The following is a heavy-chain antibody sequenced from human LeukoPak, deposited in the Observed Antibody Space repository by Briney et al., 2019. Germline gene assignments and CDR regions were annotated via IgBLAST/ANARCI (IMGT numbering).Heavy chain of an antibody. CDR3: ARFLDWGAHCSSTSCYGTETYNWFDP. D-gene: IGHD2-2*01. CDR1: GGSISSHY. CDR2: IYDSGST. V-gene: IGHV4-59*11. Sequence: PSETLSLTCTVSGGSISSHYWSWIRQPPGKGLECIGYIYDSGSTNYNPSLKSRVTMSVDTSKNQFSLRLSSVTAADTAVYYCARFLDWGAHCSSTSCYGTETYNWFDPWGQGTLVTVSS. J-gene: IGHJ5*02.